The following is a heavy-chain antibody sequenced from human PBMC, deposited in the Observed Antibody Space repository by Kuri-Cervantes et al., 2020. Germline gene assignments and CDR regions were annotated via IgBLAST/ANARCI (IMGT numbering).Heavy chain of an antibody. D-gene: IGHD4-17*01. CDR1: GDSVSSNSVA. CDR2: TYYRSKWYN. J-gene: IGHJ4*02. V-gene: IGHV6-1*01. Sequence: SQTLSLTCAISGDSVSSNSVAWNWIRQSPSRGLEWLGGTYYRSKWYNDYAVSVKSRITINPDTSKNQFSLQLNSVTPEDTAVYYCARSRPTVTTQIDYWGQGTLVTVSS. CDR3: ARSRPTVTTQIDY.